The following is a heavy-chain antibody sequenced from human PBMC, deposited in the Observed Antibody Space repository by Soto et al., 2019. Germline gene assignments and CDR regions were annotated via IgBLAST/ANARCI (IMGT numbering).Heavy chain of an antibody. Sequence: GGSLRLSCAASGFSFSTYPMTWVRQAPRKGLEWVSSISGSGGSTYSADSVKGRFIISRDSSKSTLFLQMNSLRAEDTAVYYCVKAVASSKGKYFFDSWGQGTLVTVSS. V-gene: IGHV3-23*01. J-gene: IGHJ4*02. CDR1: GFSFSTYP. CDR3: VKAVASSKGKYFFDS. CDR2: ISGSGGST.